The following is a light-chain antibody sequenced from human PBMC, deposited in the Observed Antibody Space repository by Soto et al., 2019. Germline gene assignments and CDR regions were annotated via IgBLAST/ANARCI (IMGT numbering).Light chain of an antibody. J-gene: IGLJ1*01. CDR1: SRDVGGSNY. Sequence: QSVLIQPASVSGSPGQSITISCTGTSRDVGGSNYVSWYQHHPHRAPKLLMYEVNYRPSGVSSRFSGSKSGNTASLTISGLQAEDEADYYCSSYTSSNTLEVFGVGTKVTVL. V-gene: IGLV2-14*01. CDR2: EVN. CDR3: SSYTSSNTLEV.